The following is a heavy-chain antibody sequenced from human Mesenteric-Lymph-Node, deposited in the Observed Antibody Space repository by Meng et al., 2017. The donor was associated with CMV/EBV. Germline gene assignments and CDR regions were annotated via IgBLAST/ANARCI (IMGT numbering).Heavy chain of an antibody. CDR1: GGSIRGGGSY. J-gene: IGHJ4*02. D-gene: IGHD6-25*01. CDR2: IYYSGST. Sequence: LSLPCSGSGGSIRGGGSYWSWIRQHPGKGLEWIGYIYYSGSTYYNPSLKSRLTISVDTSKNQFSLNLTSVTDADTAVYYCAFVAAGYWGQGTLVTVSS. CDR3: AFVAAGY. V-gene: IGHV4-31*02.